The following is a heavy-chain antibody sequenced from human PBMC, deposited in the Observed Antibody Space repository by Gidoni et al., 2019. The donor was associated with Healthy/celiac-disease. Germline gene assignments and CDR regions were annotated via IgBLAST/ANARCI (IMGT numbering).Heavy chain of an antibody. CDR2: IKQDGSEK. CDR3: ARDNAVVVPAALYYYYYGMDV. J-gene: IGHJ6*02. Sequence: EVQLVESGGGLVQPGGSLRLSCAASGFTFSSYWMSWVRQAPGKGMEWVANIKQDGSEKYYVDSVKGRFTISRDNAKNSLYLQMNSLRAEDTAVYYCARDNAVVVPAALYYYYYGMDVWGQGTTVTVSS. CDR1: GFTFSSYW. V-gene: IGHV3-7*01. D-gene: IGHD2-2*01.